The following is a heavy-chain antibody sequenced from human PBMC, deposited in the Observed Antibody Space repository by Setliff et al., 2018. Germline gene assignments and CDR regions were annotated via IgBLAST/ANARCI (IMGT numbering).Heavy chain of an antibody. J-gene: IGHJ5*02. V-gene: IGHV1-2*02. Sequence: ASVKVSCKASGYTFTGYYMHWVRQAPGQGLEWMGWINPNSGGTNYAQKFQGRVTMTRDTSKNHVSLKLSSVTAADTAVYYCARAHTWSLPNDNSGYPGWFDPWGQGTLVTVS. CDR3: ARAHTWSLPNDNSGYPGWFDP. D-gene: IGHD3-22*01. CDR1: GYTFTGYY. CDR2: INPNSGGT.